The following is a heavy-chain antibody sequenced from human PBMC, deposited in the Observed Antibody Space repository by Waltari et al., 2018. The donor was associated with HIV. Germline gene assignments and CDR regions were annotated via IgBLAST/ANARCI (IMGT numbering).Heavy chain of an antibody. J-gene: IGHJ4*02. CDR3: ARRRDYDNSGHYYYFDY. CDR2: IYYSGST. V-gene: IGHV4-31*03. Sequence: QVQLQESGPGLVKPSQTLSLTCTVPGASISSGGYYWSWIRQPPGKGLEWIGYIYYSGSTYYNPSLKSRVTISVDTSKNQFSLKMTSVTAADTAVYYCARRRDYDNSGHYYYFDYWGQGALVTVSS. D-gene: IGHD3-22*01. CDR1: GASISSGGYY.